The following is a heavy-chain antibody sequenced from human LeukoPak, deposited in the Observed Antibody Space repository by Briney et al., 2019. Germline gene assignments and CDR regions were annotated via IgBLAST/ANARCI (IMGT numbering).Heavy chain of an antibody. CDR1: GGSFSGYY. D-gene: IGHD2-2*01. CDR3: AAVPAAGLGAFDI. Sequence: SETLSLTCAVYGGSFSGYYWSWIRQPPGKGLEWIGEINHSGSTNYNPSLKSRVTISVDTSKNQFSLKLSSVTAADTAVYYCAAVPAAGLGAFDIWGQGTMVTVSS. J-gene: IGHJ3*02. V-gene: IGHV4-34*01. CDR2: INHSGST.